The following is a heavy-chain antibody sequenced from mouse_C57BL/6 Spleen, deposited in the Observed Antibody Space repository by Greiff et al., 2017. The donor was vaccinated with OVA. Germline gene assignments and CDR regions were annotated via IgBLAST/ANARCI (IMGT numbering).Heavy chain of an antibody. CDR3: ARPYYSNYYAMDY. J-gene: IGHJ4*01. CDR1: GYSITRGYY. CDR2: ISYDGSN. D-gene: IGHD2-5*01. Sequence: EVQLQESGPGLVKPSQSLSLTCSVTGYSITRGYYWNWIRQFPGNKLEWMGYISYDGSNNYNPSLKNRISITRDTSKNQFFLKLNSVTTEDTATYYCARPYYSNYYAMDYWGQGTSVTVSS. V-gene: IGHV3-6*01.